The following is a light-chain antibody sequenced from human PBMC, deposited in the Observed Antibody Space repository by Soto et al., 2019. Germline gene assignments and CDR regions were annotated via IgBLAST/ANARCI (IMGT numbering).Light chain of an antibody. Sequence: EIVLTQSPATLSLSPGDRATLSCRASQTMRSSHLAWYQQKPGQAPRLLIYTASTRTFDVPDRFSGSGSGTDFTLTITRLQPEDFAVYYCQHYGNSVTFGGGTMVEIK. CDR2: TAS. CDR1: QTMRSSH. J-gene: IGKJ4*01. V-gene: IGKV3-20*01. CDR3: QHYGNSVT.